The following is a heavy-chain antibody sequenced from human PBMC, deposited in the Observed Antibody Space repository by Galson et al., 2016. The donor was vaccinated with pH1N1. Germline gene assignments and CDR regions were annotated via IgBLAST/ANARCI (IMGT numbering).Heavy chain of an antibody. V-gene: IGHV4-30-2*01. CDR2: IYQSGST. J-gene: IGHJ3*02. CDR1: GVSINSSGYS. Sequence: TLSLTCNVSGVSINSSGYSWGWIRQPPGKGLEWIGYIYQSGSTYYNPSLRSRLTISVDRSKNQFSLKLSSVTAADTAVYYCAGYCTSTNCHAGAFDIWGQGTMVTVSS. D-gene: IGHD2-2*01. CDR3: AGYCTSTNCHAGAFDI.